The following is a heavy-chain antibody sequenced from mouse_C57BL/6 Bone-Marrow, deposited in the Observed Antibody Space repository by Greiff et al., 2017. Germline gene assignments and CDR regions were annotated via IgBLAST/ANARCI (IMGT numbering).Heavy chain of an antibody. D-gene: IGHD2-3*01. V-gene: IGHV1-15*01. Sequence: QVQLQQSGAELVRPGASVTLSCKASGYTFTDYEMHWVKQTPVHGLEWIGAIDPDNGGTAYNQKFKGKAILTADKSSSAAYMGLRSLTSDDSAVYYCTREDDGYCLWFAYWGQGTLGTVSA. CDR2: IDPDNGGT. CDR3: TREDDGYCLWFAY. CDR1: GYTFTDYE. J-gene: IGHJ3*01.